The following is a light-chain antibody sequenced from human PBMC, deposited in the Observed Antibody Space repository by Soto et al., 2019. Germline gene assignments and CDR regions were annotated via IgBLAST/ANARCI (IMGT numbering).Light chain of an antibody. CDR1: QTISTF. CDR2: DAS. Sequence: DLQMTQSPSSLSASVGDRVTITCRSSQTISTFLHWFQQKPGKAPNLLIYDASSLQSGVPSRFSGSGSGTDFTLTISSLQPEDFGTYYCQQTYSTFVSFGGGTKVE. J-gene: IGKJ4*01. CDR3: QQTYSTFVS. V-gene: IGKV1-39*01.